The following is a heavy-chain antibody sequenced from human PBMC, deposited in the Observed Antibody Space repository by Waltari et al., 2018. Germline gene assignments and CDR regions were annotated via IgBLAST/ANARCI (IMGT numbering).Heavy chain of an antibody. CDR1: GFTFSSYS. CDR2: ISSSSSYI. CDR3: ARDQRGGVAARLSSYYYYYGMDV. V-gene: IGHV3-21*01. J-gene: IGHJ6*02. D-gene: IGHD6-6*01. Sequence: EVQLVESGGGLVKPGGSLRLSCAASGFTFSSYSMNWVRQAPGKGLEWVSSISSSSSYIYYVDSVKGRFTISRDNAKNSLYLQMNSLRAEDTAVYYCARDQRGGVAARLSSYYYYYGMDVWGQGTTVTVSS.